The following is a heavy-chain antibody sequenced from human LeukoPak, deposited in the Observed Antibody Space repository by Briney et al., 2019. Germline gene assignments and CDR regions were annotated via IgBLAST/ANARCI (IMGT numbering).Heavy chain of an antibody. CDR3: TRVSYDFWSGYYIEGGYWFDC. Sequence: SGPVLVKPTETPTLTCTVSGFSLSNARMGVSWIRQPPGKALEWLAHIFSNDEKSYSTSLKSRLTISKDTSKSQVVLTMTNMDPVDTATYYCTRVSYDFWSGYYIEGGYWFDCWGQGTLVTVSS. D-gene: IGHD3-3*01. V-gene: IGHV2-26*01. CDR1: GFSLSNARMG. J-gene: IGHJ4*02. CDR2: IFSNDEK.